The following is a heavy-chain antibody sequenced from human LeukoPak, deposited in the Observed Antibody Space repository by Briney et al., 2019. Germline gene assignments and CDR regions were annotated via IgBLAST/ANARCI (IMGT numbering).Heavy chain of an antibody. CDR2: IYSGGST. D-gene: IGHD1-7*01. CDR1: GFTVSSNY. V-gene: IGHV3-53*01. Sequence: GSLRLSCAASGFTVSSNYMSWVRQAPGKGLEWVSVIYSGGSTYYADSVKGRFTISRDNSKNTLYLQMNSLRAEDTAVYYCARGDNWNYRGYYYMDVWGKGARVPVSS. J-gene: IGHJ6*03. CDR3: ARGDNWNYRGYYYMDV.